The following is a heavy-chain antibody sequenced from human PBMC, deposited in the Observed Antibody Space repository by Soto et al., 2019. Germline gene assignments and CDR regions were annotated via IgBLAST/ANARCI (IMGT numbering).Heavy chain of an antibody. D-gene: IGHD3-3*01. CDR1: GGSISSGDYY. Sequence: QVQLQESGPGLVKPSQTLSLTCTVSGGSISSGDYYWSWIRQPPGKGLEWIGYIYYSGCTYYNPSLKSRVTISVDTSKNQFSLKLSSVTAADTAVYYCARGGYDFWSGYADWFDPWGQGTLVTVSS. V-gene: IGHV4-30-4*01. CDR3: ARGGYDFWSGYADWFDP. J-gene: IGHJ5*02. CDR2: IYYSGCT.